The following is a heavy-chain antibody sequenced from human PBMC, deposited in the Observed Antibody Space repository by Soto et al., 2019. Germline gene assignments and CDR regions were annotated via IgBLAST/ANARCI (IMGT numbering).Heavy chain of an antibody. CDR2: INTSGGST. D-gene: IGHD3-9*01. CDR3: ARDRLTGASYYDILTGSASTDY. Sequence: ASVKVSCKASGYTFTSYYMHWVRQAPGQGLEWMGIINTSGGSTSYAQKFQGRVTMTRDTSTSTVYIELSSLRYEDTAVYYCARDRLTGASYYDILTGSASTDYWGQGTLVTVSS. V-gene: IGHV1-46*03. J-gene: IGHJ4*02. CDR1: GYTFTSYY.